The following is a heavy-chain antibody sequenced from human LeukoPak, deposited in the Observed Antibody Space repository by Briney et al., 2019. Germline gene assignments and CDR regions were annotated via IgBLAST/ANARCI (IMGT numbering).Heavy chain of an antibody. V-gene: IGHV1-24*01. CDR2: FDPEDGET. J-gene: IGHJ4*02. D-gene: IGHD6-19*01. CDR3: ATSGPYSSGSTLGD. Sequence: ASVKVSCKVSGYTLTELSMHWVRQAPGKGLEWMGGFDPEDGETIYAQKFQGRVTMTEDTSTDTAYMELSSLRSEDTAVYYCATSGPYSSGSTLGDWGQGTLVTVSS. CDR1: GYTLTELS.